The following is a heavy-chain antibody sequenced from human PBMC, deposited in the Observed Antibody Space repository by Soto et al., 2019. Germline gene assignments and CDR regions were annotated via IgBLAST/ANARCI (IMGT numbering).Heavy chain of an antibody. D-gene: IGHD6-13*01. V-gene: IGHV1-18*01. J-gene: IGHJ6*02. CDR3: ARDLASGIEATRAYYYYYGMDV. CDR1: GYTFTSYG. Sequence: ASVTVSCTAPGYTFTSYGISWVRQAPGQGLEWMGWISAYNGNTNYAQKLQGRVTMTTDTSTSTAYMELRSLRSDDTAVYYCARDLASGIEATRAYYYYYGMDVWGQGTTVTVSS. CDR2: ISAYNGNT.